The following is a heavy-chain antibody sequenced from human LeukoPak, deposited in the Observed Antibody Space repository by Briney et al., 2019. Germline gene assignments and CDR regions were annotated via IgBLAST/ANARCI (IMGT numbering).Heavy chain of an antibody. D-gene: IGHD5-12*01. Sequence: PGGSLRLSCAASGFTFSSYGMHWVRQAPGKGLEWVAFIRYDGSNKYYADSVKGRFTISRDNAKNSLYLQMNSLRAEDTAVYYCARDRSSGYDDAFDIWGQGTMVTVSS. J-gene: IGHJ3*02. CDR3: ARDRSSGYDDAFDI. CDR2: IRYDGSNK. CDR1: GFTFSSYG. V-gene: IGHV3-30*02.